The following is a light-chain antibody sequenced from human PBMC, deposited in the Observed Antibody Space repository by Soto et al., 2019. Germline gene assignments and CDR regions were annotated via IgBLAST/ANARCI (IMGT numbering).Light chain of an antibody. CDR3: QHTYITPNT. CDR1: QSISSY. J-gene: IGKJ5*01. CDR2: AAS. V-gene: IGKV1-39*01. Sequence: IQMTQSPSSLSASVGDRVTITCRASQSISSYLNWYQQKPGKAPKLLIYAASSLQSGVPSRFSGSGSGTDFTLTISSLQPEDFATYYCQHTYITPNTFGQGTRLEIK.